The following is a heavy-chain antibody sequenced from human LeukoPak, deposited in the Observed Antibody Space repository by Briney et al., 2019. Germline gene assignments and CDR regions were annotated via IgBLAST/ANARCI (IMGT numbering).Heavy chain of an antibody. CDR1: GGSFSGYY. D-gene: IGHD2-2*01. CDR2: INHSGST. CDR3: ARMYCSSTSCYHGWFDP. J-gene: IGHJ5*02. Sequence: SETLSLTCAVYGGSFSGYYWSWIRQPPGKGLEWIGEINHSGSTNYNPSLKSRVTISVDTSKNQFSLKLSSVTAADTAVYYCARMYCSSTSCYHGWFDPWGQGTLVTVSS. V-gene: IGHV4-34*01.